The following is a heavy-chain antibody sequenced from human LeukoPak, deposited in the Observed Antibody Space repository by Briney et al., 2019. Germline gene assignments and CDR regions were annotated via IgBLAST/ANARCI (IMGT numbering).Heavy chain of an antibody. CDR2: IYYSGST. V-gene: IGHV4-39*07. D-gene: IGHD2-2*02. Sequence: SETLSLTCTVSGDSISSSCYYWGWIRQPPGKGLEWIGSIYYSGSTYYNPSLKSRVTISVDTSKNQFSLKLSSVTAADTAVYYCARDCSSTSCYIYWGQGTLVTVSS. CDR1: GDSISSSCYY. CDR3: ARDCSSTSCYIY. J-gene: IGHJ4*02.